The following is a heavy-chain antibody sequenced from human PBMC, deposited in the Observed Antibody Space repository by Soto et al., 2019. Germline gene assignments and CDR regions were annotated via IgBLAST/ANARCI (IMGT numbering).Heavy chain of an antibody. J-gene: IGHJ5*02. CDR1: GDSFTTYT. Sequence: GASVKVSCKASGDSFTTYTISWLRQAPGQGLEWMGRVIPILGLPNYAQTFRGRATITTDKYTNTAYMELRSLRSEDTAVYYCARVRIAADGRRFDPWGQGTLVTVFS. CDR3: ARVRIAADGRRFDP. V-gene: IGHV1-69*02. D-gene: IGHD6-13*01. CDR2: VIPILGLP.